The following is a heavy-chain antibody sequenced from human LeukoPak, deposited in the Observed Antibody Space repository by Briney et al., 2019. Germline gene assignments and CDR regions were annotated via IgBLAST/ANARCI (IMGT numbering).Heavy chain of an antibody. CDR1: GFTFSSFA. CDR3: AKDYAVGSIDY. V-gene: IGHV3-23*01. D-gene: IGHD3-16*01. Sequence: GGSLRLSCTASGFTFSSFAMSWIRQAPGKGLEWVSSVSTSGVGTYYADSVRGRFTISRDNSKNTVFLQMNSLRAEDSAVYYCAKDYAVGSIDYWGQGTLVTVSS. J-gene: IGHJ4*02. CDR2: VSTSGVGT.